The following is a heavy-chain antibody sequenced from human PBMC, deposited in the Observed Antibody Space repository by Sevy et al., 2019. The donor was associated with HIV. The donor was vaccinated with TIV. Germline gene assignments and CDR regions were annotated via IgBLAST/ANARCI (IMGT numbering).Heavy chain of an antibody. V-gene: IGHV4-38-2*02. CDR1: AYSISNDNL. J-gene: IGHJ4*02. D-gene: IGHD2-15*01. CDR2: VYPSGSA. Sequence: SETLSLTCTVSAYSISNDNLWGWIRQPPGKGLEWIGNVYPSGSAYYNPSFKSRVTISADTSKNQFSLRLTSVTAADTAVYFCAGGVFTLYYFDSWGQGTLVTVSS. CDR3: AGGVFTLYYFDS.